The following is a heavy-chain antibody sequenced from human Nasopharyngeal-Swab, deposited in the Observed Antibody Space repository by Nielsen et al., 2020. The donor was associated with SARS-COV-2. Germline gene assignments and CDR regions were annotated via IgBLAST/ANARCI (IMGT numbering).Heavy chain of an antibody. CDR2: ISSDGGA. CDR3: LRGMAGYGWFDP. V-gene: IGHV3-74*01. CDR1: GFTFSSYA. Sequence: GESLKISCAASGFTFSSYAMHWVRQAPGKGLVWVSRISSDGGANYADSATGRFTISRDNAKNTVYLQMNSLRDEDTAVYYCLRGMAGYGWFDPWGQGILATVSS. J-gene: IGHJ5*02. D-gene: IGHD2-2*03.